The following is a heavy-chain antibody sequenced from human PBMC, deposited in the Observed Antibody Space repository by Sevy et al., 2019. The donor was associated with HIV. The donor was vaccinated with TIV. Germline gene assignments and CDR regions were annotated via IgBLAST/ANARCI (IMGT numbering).Heavy chain of an antibody. CDR1: GFTFSSYG. CDR3: AKERGIVGALDY. CDR2: ISYDGSNK. Sequence: GGSLRLSCVASGFTFSSYGMHWVRQAPGKGLEWVAVISYDGSNKYYADSVKGRFTISRDNSKNTLYLQMNSLRAEDTAVYYCAKERGIVGALDYWGQGTLVTVSS. J-gene: IGHJ4*02. D-gene: IGHD1-26*01. V-gene: IGHV3-30*18.